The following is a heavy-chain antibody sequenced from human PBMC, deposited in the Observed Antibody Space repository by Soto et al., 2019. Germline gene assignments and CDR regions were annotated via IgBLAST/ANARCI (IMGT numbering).Heavy chain of an antibody. V-gene: IGHV1-18*01. Sequence: QVKLVQSGPEVKKPGASVMVSCQASGYNFNNFLISWVRQAPGQGPEWVGWISADNGDTNYGQKFLGRVTMTTDTSTSTAYMDLRSLRADDTAVYYCARVYYDSSGFYHEDDWGQGTLISVSS. D-gene: IGHD3-22*01. CDR3: ARVYYDSSGFYHEDD. CDR1: GYNFNNFL. J-gene: IGHJ1*01. CDR2: ISADNGDT.